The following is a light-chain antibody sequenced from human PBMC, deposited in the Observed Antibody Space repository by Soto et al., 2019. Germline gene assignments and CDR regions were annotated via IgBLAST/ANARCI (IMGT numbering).Light chain of an antibody. CDR2: GNS. Sequence: QLVLAQPPSVSGAPGQRVTISCTGSTSNIGARYDVHWYQQLPGTAPKLVIYGNSNRPSGVPERFSGSKSGTSASLAITGLQAEDEADYFCQSFDSSLRGWVFGGGTKVTVL. J-gene: IGLJ3*02. CDR1: TSNIGARYD. V-gene: IGLV1-40*01. CDR3: QSFDSSLRGWV.